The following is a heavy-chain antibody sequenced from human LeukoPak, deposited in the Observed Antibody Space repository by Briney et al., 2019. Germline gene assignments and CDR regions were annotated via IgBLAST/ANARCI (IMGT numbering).Heavy chain of an antibody. J-gene: IGHJ4*02. V-gene: IGHV3-30*03. CDR3: TRERDLSLYYFAY. CDR2: VSHDGNNK. Sequence: GGSLRLSCAASGFTFDTYGMHWVHQAPGKGLEWVAVVSHDGNNKYYANSVKGRFTISRDNSKNTLYLQMNSLRAEDTAVYYCTRERDLSLYYFAYWGQGTLVTVSS. CDR1: GFTFDTYG.